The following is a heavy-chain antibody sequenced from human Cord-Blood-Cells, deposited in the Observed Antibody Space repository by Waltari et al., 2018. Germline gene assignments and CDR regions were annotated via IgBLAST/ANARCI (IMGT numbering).Heavy chain of an antibody. CDR2: IYYSGTT. D-gene: IGHD3-10*01. V-gene: IGHV4-39*01. CDR3: ARHPNDMGSGSYYNWYFDL. J-gene: IGHJ2*01. CDR1: GGSISSSSYY. Sequence: QLQLQESGPGLVKPSETLSLTCTVSGGSISSSSYYWGWIRQPPGKGLEWIGSIYYSGTTSYNPSLKSRVTISVDTSKNQFSLKLSSVTAADTAVYYCARHPNDMGSGSYYNWYFDLWGRGTLVTVSS.